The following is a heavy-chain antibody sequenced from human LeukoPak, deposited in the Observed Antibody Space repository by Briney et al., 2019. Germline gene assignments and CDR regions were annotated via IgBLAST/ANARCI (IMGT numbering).Heavy chain of an antibody. Sequence: GASVKVSCKASGYTFTSYGISWVRQAPGQGLEWMGWISAYNGNTNYAQKLQGRVTMTTDTSTSTAYMELRSPRSDDTAVYYCARGYCSSTSCPSYYYYGMDVWGQGTTVTVSS. CDR3: ARGYCSSTSCPSYYYYGMDV. D-gene: IGHD2-2*01. J-gene: IGHJ6*02. V-gene: IGHV1-18*01. CDR1: GYTFTSYG. CDR2: ISAYNGNT.